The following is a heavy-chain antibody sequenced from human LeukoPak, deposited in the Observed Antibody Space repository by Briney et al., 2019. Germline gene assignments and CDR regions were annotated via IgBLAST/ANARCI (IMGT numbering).Heavy chain of an antibody. Sequence: SETLSLTCTVSGGSISSYYWSWIRQPPGKGLEWIGYIYYSGSTNYNPSLKSRVTISVDTSKNQFSLNLSSVTAADTAVYYCARGYCSSTSCYLDHWGQGTLVTVSS. V-gene: IGHV4-59*12. CDR3: ARGYCSSTSCYLDH. J-gene: IGHJ4*02. CDR1: GGSISSYY. D-gene: IGHD2-2*01. CDR2: IYYSGST.